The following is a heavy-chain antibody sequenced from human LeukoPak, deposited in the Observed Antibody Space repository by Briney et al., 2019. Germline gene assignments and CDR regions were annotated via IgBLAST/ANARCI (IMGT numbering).Heavy chain of an antibody. V-gene: IGHV1-2*02. Sequence: ASVKVSCKASGYSFTDFYVHWVRQAPGQGLEWKGLTDPNSGGTNYAQKFQGRVTMTRDTSVNTAFLELSRLTSDDTAVYYCAKFDFRGNDRFFDYWGQGSLVTVSS. D-gene: IGHD3-10*01. CDR3: AKFDFRGNDRFFDY. CDR1: GYSFTDFY. J-gene: IGHJ4*02. CDR2: TDPNSGGT.